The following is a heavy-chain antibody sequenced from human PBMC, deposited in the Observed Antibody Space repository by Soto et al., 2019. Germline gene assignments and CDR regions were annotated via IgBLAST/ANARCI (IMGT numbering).Heavy chain of an antibody. CDR2: FDPEDGET. CDR3: ATWFRWDDAFDI. D-gene: IGHD1-26*01. J-gene: IGHJ3*02. Sequence: ASVKVSCKVSGYTLTELSMHWVRQAPGKGLEWMGGFDPEDGETIYAQKFQGRVTTTEDTSTDTAYMELSSLRSEDTAVYYCATWFRWDDAFDIWGQGTMVTVSS. CDR1: GYTLTELS. V-gene: IGHV1-24*01.